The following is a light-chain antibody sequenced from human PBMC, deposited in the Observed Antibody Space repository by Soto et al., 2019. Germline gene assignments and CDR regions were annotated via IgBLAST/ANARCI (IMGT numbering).Light chain of an antibody. Sequence: QSALTQPASVSGSPGQSITISCTGTSSDIGSYNLVSWYQQYPGKPPKLMIYEGSKRPSGVSSRFSGSKSGSTASLTISGLRTEDEADYYCCSYAGSITYVFGPGTKVTVL. V-gene: IGLV2-23*01. CDR3: CSYAGSITYV. CDR2: EGS. CDR1: SSDIGSYNL. J-gene: IGLJ1*01.